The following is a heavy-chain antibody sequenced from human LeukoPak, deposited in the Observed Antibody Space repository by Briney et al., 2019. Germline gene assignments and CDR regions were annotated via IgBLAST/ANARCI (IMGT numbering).Heavy chain of an antibody. Sequence: SETLSLTCSVSGGAISTYYWNWIRQPPGKGLEWIGHIYYSGTTSYNPSLKSRVTISVDTSKNQFSLKLSSVTAADTAVYYCANSLGATTYAFDIWGQGSMVTVSS. CDR1: GGAISTYY. J-gene: IGHJ3*02. D-gene: IGHD1-26*01. V-gene: IGHV4-59*01. CDR2: IYYSGTT. CDR3: ANSLGATTYAFDI.